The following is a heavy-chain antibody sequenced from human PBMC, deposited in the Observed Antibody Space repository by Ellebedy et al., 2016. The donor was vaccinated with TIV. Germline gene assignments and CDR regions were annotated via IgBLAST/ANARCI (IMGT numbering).Heavy chain of an antibody. CDR2: ISYDGSYK. CDR1: EFTFSRFG. Sequence: GGSLRLXXAASEFTFSRFGMYWVRQAPGKGLEWVAGISYDGSYKYYADSVKGRFTVSRDNSENSLFLQLNSPRAEDTAVYYCAKDSGFWSGYSDYWGQGTPVTVSS. CDR3: AKDSGFWSGYSDY. V-gene: IGHV3-30*18. D-gene: IGHD3-3*01. J-gene: IGHJ4*02.